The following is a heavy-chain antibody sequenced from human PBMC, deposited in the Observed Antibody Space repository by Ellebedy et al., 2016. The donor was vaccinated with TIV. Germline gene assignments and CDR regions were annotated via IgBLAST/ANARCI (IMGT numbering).Heavy chain of an antibody. CDR1: GYTFTNYY. CDR2: INPSGGST. J-gene: IGHJ6*02. Sequence: AASVKVSCKASGYTFTNYYMHWVRQAPGQGLEWMGIINPSGGSTSYTQKFQGRVTMTRDTSTSTVYMELSSLRSEDTAVYYCARATGYSRVYNYYFMDVWGQGTTVTVSS. CDR3: ARATGYSRVYNYYFMDV. D-gene: IGHD5-12*01. V-gene: IGHV1-46*01.